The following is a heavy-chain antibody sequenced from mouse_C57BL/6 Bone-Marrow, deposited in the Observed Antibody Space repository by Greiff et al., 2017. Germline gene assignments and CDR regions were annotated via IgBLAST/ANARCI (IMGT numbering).Heavy chain of an antibody. CDR3: ARHGVYWYFDY. CDR2: ISSGGSYT. Sequence: EVKLVESGGDLVKPGGSLTLSCAASGFTFSSYGMSWVRQTPDKRLEWVATISSGGSYTYYPDSVKGRFTISRDNAKNTLYLQMSSLKSEDTAMYYCARHGVYWYFDYWGQGTTLTVSS. J-gene: IGHJ2*01. CDR1: GFTFSSYG. V-gene: IGHV5-6*01. D-gene: IGHD2-1*01.